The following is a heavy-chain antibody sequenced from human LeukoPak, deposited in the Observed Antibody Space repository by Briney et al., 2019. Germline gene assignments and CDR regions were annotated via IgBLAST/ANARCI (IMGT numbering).Heavy chain of an antibody. D-gene: IGHD5-18*01. J-gene: IGHJ4*02. Sequence: GGSLRLSCAASGFTFSSYAMHWVRQAPGKGLEWVAVISYDGSNKYYADSVKGRFTISRDNSKNTLYLQMNSLRAEDTAVYYCARERTWIQPGPFDYWGQGTLVTVSS. CDR1: GFTFSSYA. CDR3: ARERTWIQPGPFDY. CDR2: ISYDGSNK. V-gene: IGHV3-30-3*01.